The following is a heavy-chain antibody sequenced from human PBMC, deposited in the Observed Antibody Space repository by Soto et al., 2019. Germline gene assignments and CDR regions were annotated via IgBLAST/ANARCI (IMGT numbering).Heavy chain of an antibody. Sequence: QSQTLSLTCAISGDSVSSNSAAWNWIRQSPSRGLEWLGRTYYRSKWYNDYAVSVKSRITINPDTSKNQFSLQLNSVTPEDTAVYYCARGGDQLGITAHFDYWGQGTLVTVSS. D-gene: IGHD7-27*01. J-gene: IGHJ4*02. CDR1: GDSVSSNSAA. CDR2: TYYRSKWYN. V-gene: IGHV6-1*01. CDR3: ARGGDQLGITAHFDY.